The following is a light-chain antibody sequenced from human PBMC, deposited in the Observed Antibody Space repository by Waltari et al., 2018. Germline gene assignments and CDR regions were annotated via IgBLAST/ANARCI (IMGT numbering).Light chain of an antibody. V-gene: IGLV1-40*01. CDR3: QSYDISLSVV. CDR2: GSS. Sequence: QSVLAPPPSVSGAPGQRVPISCTGTGSNLGAGYDVHWYQQLPRAAPKLLIYGSSSRPLGVPDRFFGSTSGTSASLAITGLQAEDEADYYCQSYDISLSVVFGGGTKLTVL. J-gene: IGLJ3*02. CDR1: GSNLGAGYD.